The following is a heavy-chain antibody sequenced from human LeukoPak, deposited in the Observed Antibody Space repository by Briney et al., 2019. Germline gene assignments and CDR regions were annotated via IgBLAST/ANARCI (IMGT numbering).Heavy chain of an antibody. CDR3: AKTAVGGEYYYYYTDV. J-gene: IGHJ6*03. Sequence: GSLRLSCAASGFIFDDYTMHWVRQAPGKGLEWVSLISWDGGSTYYADSVKGRFTISRDNSKNSLYLQMNSLRTEDTALYYCAKTAVGGEYYYYYTDVWGKGTTVTVSS. D-gene: IGHD1-26*01. V-gene: IGHV3-43*01. CDR1: GFIFDDYT. CDR2: ISWDGGST.